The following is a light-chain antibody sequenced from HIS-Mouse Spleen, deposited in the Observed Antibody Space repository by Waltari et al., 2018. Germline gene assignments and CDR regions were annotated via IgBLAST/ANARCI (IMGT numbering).Light chain of an antibody. V-gene: IGLV3-10*01. Sequence: SYELTQPPSVSVSPGQTARITCSGDALPKKYAYWYQQKSGQATVLVIYEDSQRPSGIPERFSGSSSGTMATLTISGAQVEDEADYYCYSTDSSGNWVFGGGTKLTVL. CDR3: YSTDSSGNWV. J-gene: IGLJ3*02. CDR1: ALPKKY. CDR2: EDS.